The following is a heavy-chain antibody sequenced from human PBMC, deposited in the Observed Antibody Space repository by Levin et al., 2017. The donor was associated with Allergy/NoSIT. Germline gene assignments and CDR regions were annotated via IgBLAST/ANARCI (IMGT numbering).Heavy chain of an antibody. CDR1: GGSIISTNYY. CDR2: IYYTGSS. Sequence: SQTLSLPCTVSGGSIISTNYYWGWIRQPPGKGLEWIGSIYYTGSSHYNPSLKSRVTISVDTSKDHFSLNLTSVTAADTAVYFCARSSSLEYFDPWGQGTLVTVSS. D-gene: IGHD3-3*01. CDR3: ARSSSLEYFDP. V-gene: IGHV4-39*02. J-gene: IGHJ5*02.